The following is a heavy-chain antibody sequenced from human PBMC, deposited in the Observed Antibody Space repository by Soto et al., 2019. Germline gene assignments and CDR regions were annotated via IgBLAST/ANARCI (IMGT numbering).Heavy chain of an antibody. D-gene: IGHD3-22*01. CDR2: IIPIFGTA. CDR3: ARETMIVVVTSPNAFDI. Sequence: QVQLVQSGAEVKKPGSSVKVSCKASGGTFSSYAISWVRQAPGQGLEWMGGIIPIFGTANYAQKFQGRVTITADESTSTAYMELSSLRSEDTAVYYGARETMIVVVTSPNAFDIWGQGTMVTVSS. V-gene: IGHV1-69*12. CDR1: GGTFSSYA. J-gene: IGHJ3*02.